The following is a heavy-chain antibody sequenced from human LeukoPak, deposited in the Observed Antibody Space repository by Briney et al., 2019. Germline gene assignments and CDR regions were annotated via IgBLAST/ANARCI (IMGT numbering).Heavy chain of an antibody. V-gene: IGHV3-23*01. CDR1: GFTFSTYG. Sequence: GGSLRLSCAASGFTFSTYGMSWVRQAPGKGLEWVSSISDSGGSTYYADSVKGRFTISRDNSKNTLYLQMNSLRAEDTAVYYCARSITMIVVVDYWGQGTLVTVSS. CDR2: ISDSGGST. D-gene: IGHD3-22*01. J-gene: IGHJ4*02. CDR3: ARSITMIVVVDY.